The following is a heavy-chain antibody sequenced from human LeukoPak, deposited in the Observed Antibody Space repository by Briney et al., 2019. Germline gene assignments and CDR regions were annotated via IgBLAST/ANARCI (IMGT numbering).Heavy chain of an antibody. J-gene: IGHJ4*02. D-gene: IGHD5-12*01. CDR3: SXXXDRRGYSDY. V-gene: IGHV4-59*01. CDR2: IYYSGST. CDR1: GDSISSYY. Sequence: SETLSLTCTVSGDSISSYYWSWIRQPPGKRLEWIGYIYYSGSTNYNPSLMSRVTISVDTSKNQFSLKLGSVTAADTAVYYCSXXXDRRGYSDYWGQGTLVTVSS.